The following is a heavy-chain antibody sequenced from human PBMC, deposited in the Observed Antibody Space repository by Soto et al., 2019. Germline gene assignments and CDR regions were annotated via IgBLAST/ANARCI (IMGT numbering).Heavy chain of an antibody. CDR3: ARDPQYYYDSSGYYSRENAFDI. J-gene: IGHJ3*02. CDR1: GGTFSSYA. Sequence: GASVKVSCKASGGTFSSYAISWVRQAPGQGLEWMGGIIPIFGTANYAQKFQGRVTITADESTSTAYMELSSLRSEDTAVYYCARDPQYYYDSSGYYSRENAFDIWGQGTMVTVS. CDR2: IIPIFGTA. D-gene: IGHD3-22*01. V-gene: IGHV1-69*13.